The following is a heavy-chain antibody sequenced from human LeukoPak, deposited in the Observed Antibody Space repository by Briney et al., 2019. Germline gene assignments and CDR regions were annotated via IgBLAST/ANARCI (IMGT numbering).Heavy chain of an antibody. Sequence: SETLSLTCTVSGGSISSSGYYWGWIRQPPGKGLEWIGSIYYSGSTYYNPSLKSRVTISVDTSKNQSSLKLSSVTAADTAVYYCAREDLYIAVAGAVWGQGTMVTVSS. CDR2: IYYSGST. CDR3: AREDLYIAVAGAV. V-gene: IGHV4-39*02. J-gene: IGHJ3*01. D-gene: IGHD6-19*01. CDR1: GGSISSSGYY.